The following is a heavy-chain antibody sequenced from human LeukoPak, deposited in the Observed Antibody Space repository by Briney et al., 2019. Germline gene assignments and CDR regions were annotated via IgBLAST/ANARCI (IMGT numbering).Heavy chain of an antibody. Sequence: SETLSLTCTVSGGSISSYYWSWIRQPPGKGLEWIGYTYYSGSTNYNPYLKSRVTISVDTSKNQFSLKLSSATAADTAVYYCARHPSAAAPLDYWGQGTLVTVSS. CDR2: TYYSGST. D-gene: IGHD2-2*01. CDR1: GGSISSYY. CDR3: ARHPSAAAPLDY. V-gene: IGHV4-59*08. J-gene: IGHJ4*02.